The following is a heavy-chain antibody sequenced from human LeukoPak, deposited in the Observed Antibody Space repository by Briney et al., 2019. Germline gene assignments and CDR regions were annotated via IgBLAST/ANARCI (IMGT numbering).Heavy chain of an antibody. CDR1: GFTFSSYS. CDR3: AGRGPRYCTNGVCPNDAFDI. V-gene: IGHV3-21*01. CDR2: ISSSSSYI. Sequence: KTGGSLRLSCAASGFTFSSYSMNWVRQAPGKGLEWVSSISSSSSYIYYADSVKGRFTISRDNAKNSLYLQMNSLRAEDTAVYYCAGRGPRYCTNGVCPNDAFDIWGQGTMVTVSS. D-gene: IGHD2-8*01. J-gene: IGHJ3*02.